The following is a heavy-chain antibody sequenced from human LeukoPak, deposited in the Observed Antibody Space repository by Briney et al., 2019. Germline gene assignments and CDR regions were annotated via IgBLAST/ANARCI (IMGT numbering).Heavy chain of an antibody. Sequence: SETLSLTCTVSGGSISHYYWSWIRQPPGKGLEWIGYIYYSGSTNYTPSLKSRLTISVDTSKNQFSLKLSSVTAADTAVYYCARHSIVGATTFDYWGQGTLVTVSS. CDR2: IYYSGST. CDR1: GGSISHYY. D-gene: IGHD1-26*01. V-gene: IGHV4-59*01. CDR3: ARHSIVGATTFDY. J-gene: IGHJ4*02.